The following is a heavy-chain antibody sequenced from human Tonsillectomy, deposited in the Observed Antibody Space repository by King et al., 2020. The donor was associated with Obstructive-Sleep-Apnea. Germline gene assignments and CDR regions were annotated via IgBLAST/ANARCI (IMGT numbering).Heavy chain of an antibody. V-gene: IGHV1-46*01. CDR1: GYIFTSYY. Sequence: VQLVQSGAEVKKPGASVTISCKASGYIFTSYYIHWVRQAPGQGLEWMGMINPSDGSTKYARKFQGRVTLTRDTSTSTVDMELSSLRSEDTAVFYCARGSCSGGTCDSQVCDYLGQGTLVTVAS. CDR2: INPSDGST. J-gene: IGHJ4*02. D-gene: IGHD2-15*01. CDR3: ARGSCSGGTCDSQVCDY.